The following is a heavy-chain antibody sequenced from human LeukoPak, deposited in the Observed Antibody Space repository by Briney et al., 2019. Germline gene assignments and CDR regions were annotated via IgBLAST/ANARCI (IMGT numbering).Heavy chain of an antibody. CDR3: ARPGSGSYYYGMDV. V-gene: IGHV3-30*07. J-gene: IGHJ6*02. D-gene: IGHD3-10*01. CDR1: GFTFSSYA. CDR2: ISYDGSNK. Sequence: GGSLRLSCAASGFTFSSYAMHWVRQAPGKGLEWVAVISYDGSNKYYADSVKGRFTISRDNAKNSLYLQMNSLRAEDTAVYYCARPGSGSYYYGMDVWGQGTTVTVSS.